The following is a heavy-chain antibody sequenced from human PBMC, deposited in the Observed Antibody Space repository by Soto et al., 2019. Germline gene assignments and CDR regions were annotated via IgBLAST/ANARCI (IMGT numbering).Heavy chain of an antibody. D-gene: IGHD4-17*01. CDR3: ATWHLREHAYDI. J-gene: IGHJ3*02. CDR2: IIPIFGTA. V-gene: IGHV1-69*06. Sequence: ASVKVSCKASGGTFSSYAISWVRQAPGQGLEWMGGIIPIFGTANYAQKFQGRVTITADKSTSTAYMELSSLRPDDTAVYYCATWHLREHAYDIWGQGTAVTVSS. CDR1: GGTFSSYA.